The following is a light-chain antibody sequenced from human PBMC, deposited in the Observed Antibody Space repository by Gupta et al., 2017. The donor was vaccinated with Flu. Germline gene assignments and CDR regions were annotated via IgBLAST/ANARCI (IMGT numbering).Light chain of an antibody. J-gene: IGLJ3*02. V-gene: IGLV3-21*02. CDR1: NIQSKS. CDR2: EEA. Sequence: GETAKIPCGGDNIQSKSLHWYQQKPGQAPGGVGEEEADRPSGITERVAGQNAGQTDNRIINRVEAGDEADDDCQVWETIREQWVFGGGTKLTVL. CDR3: QVWETIREQWV.